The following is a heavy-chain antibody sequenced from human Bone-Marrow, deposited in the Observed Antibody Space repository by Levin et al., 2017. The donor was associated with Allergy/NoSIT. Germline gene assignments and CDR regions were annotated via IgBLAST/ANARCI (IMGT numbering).Heavy chain of an antibody. CDR3: ARCSRGIAARLDYYYYGMDV. D-gene: IGHD6-6*01. J-gene: IGHJ6*02. CDR1: GYSFTSYW. CDR2: IYPGDSDT. Sequence: GESLKISCQGSGYSFTSYWIGWVRQMPGKGLEWMGIIYPGDSDTRYSPSFQGQVTISADKSISTAYLQWSSLKASDTAMYYCARCSRGIAARLDYYYYGMDVWGQGTTVTVSS. V-gene: IGHV5-51*01.